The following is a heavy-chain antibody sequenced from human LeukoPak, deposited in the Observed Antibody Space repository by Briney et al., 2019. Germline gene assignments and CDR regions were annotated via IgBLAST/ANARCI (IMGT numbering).Heavy chain of an antibody. CDR3: QNFLSPSPRTV. J-gene: IGHJ6*03. V-gene: IGHV3-74*01. CDR1: GFTFSGNW. Sequence: PGGSLRLSCADPGFTFSGNWMSWVRQSPGKGLVWVSHISTDGSIIRYGDSVKGRFTISRDKAKNTLYLQMNSLTAEDTGVYYCQNFLSPSPRTVWGKGTRAT. CDR2: ISTDGSII. D-gene: IGHD3-3*01.